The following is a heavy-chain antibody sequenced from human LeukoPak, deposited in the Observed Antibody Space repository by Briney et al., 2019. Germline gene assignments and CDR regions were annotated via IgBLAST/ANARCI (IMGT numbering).Heavy chain of an antibody. J-gene: IGHJ4*02. D-gene: IGHD3-22*01. CDR2: VHNSGSA. CDR1: GGSIRGNDYY. Sequence: SETLSLACTVSGGSIRGNDYYWGWIRQSPGKGLEWIGSVHNSGSAYYNPSLKSRLTISVATSKSQFSLKLSSVTAPDTAVYYCARHERSGYYDSSGFYTSFDDWGQGTLVTVSS. V-gene: IGHV4-39*01. CDR3: ARHERSGYYDSSGFYTSFDD.